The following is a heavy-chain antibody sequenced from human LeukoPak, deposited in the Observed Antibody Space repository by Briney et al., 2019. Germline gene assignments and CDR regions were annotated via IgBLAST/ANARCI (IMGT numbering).Heavy chain of an antibody. CDR3: ASEWSTHWFDP. V-gene: IGHV1-69*04. Sequence: VKVSCKASGGTFSSYAISWVRQAPGQGLEWMGRIIPILGIANYAQKFQGRVTITADESTSTAYMELSSLRSEDTAVYYCASEWSTHWFDPWGQGTLVTVSS. J-gene: IGHJ5*02. CDR2: IIPILGIA. CDR1: GGTFSSYA. D-gene: IGHD2-15*01.